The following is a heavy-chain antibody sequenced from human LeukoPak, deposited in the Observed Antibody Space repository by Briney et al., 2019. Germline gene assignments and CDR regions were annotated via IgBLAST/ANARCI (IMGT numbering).Heavy chain of an antibody. V-gene: IGHV1-18*01. CDR3: AEGAKSGLHY. CDR2: ISAYNGNT. D-gene: IGHD6-25*01. Sequence: GASVTVSFTSSAYDFIFYGFTWLRQAHGPGNEWMGWISAYNGNTNYAPSLQARVSMTTDASASTVSIEVRSLTPDDTAVYYCAEGAKSGLHYWGQGTLVTVSS. J-gene: IGHJ4*02. CDR1: AYDFIFYG.